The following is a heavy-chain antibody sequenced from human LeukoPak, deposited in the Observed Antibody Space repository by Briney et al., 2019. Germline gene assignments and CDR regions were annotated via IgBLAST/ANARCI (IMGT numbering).Heavy chain of an antibody. V-gene: IGHV1-2*02. D-gene: IGHD5-18*01. CDR2: INANSGGT. CDR1: GYTFTGNY. Sequence: ASVKVSCKASGYTFTGNYMQWARQAPGPGLEWMGWINANSGGTKYAQKFQGRVTMTRDTSISTAYMELSRLRSDDTAVYYCASMDTAMVTNAFDIWGQGTMVTVSS. CDR3: ASMDTAMVTNAFDI. J-gene: IGHJ3*02.